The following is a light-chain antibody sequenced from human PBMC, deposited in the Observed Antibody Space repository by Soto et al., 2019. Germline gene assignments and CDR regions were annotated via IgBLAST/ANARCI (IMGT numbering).Light chain of an antibody. V-gene: IGKV3D-15*01. CDR2: GAS. Sequence: EIVLTQCPATLSVSPGERAALSCRASQSVSNNLAWYPQKPGQPPRLLIFGASTRATGIPARFSGSGSEADCALTISTLQSEDFAVDYCQQYSVWTLTFGGGTKVDIK. CDR1: QSVSNN. CDR3: QQYSVWTLT. J-gene: IGKJ4*01.